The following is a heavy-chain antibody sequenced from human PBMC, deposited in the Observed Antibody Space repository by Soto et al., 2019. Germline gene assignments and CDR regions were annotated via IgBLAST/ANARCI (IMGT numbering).Heavy chain of an antibody. CDR3: VRPGPSYDSNGYYCGGPYDY. CDR1: GFTFSSYA. J-gene: IGHJ4*02. D-gene: IGHD3-22*01. CDR2: TSGSGGST. V-gene: IGHV3-23*01. Sequence: EVQLLESGGRLVQPGGSLRLSCAASGFTFSSYAMRSVRQAPGQGLEWVSATSGSGGSTYYSDSVKGRFTIYRDTSKNTASLLMNSRRAEEMVVYYCVRPGPSYDSNGYYCGGPYDYWGQGPLVTVSS.